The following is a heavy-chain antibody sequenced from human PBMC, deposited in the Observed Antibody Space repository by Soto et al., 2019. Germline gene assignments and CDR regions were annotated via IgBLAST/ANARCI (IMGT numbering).Heavy chain of an antibody. CDR2: IYYSGST. J-gene: IGHJ3*02. Sequence: QVQLQESGPGLVKPSETLSLTCNVSGGSVSSDGYYWSWIRQPPGKAPEWIGYIYYSGSTYYNPSFKRRFTISVDTSKRQFSLKLTSVTAADTAVYYCARDLVVRGVIITSAFDIWGQGTMITVSS. V-gene: IGHV4-61*08. CDR1: GGSVSSDGYY. D-gene: IGHD3-10*01. CDR3: ARDLVVRGVIITSAFDI.